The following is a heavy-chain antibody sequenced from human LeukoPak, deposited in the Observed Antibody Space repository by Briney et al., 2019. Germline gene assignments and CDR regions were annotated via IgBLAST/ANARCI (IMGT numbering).Heavy chain of an antibody. Sequence: GGSLRLSCAASGFTFSTYSMNWVRQAPGKGLEWVSYISSSSSTIYYADSVKGRFTISRDNAKNSLYLQMNSLRVEDTAVYYCARDGGWNRFDYWGQGTLVTVSS. V-gene: IGHV3-48*01. CDR2: ISSSSSTI. D-gene: IGHD1-1*01. CDR3: ARDGGWNRFDY. J-gene: IGHJ4*02. CDR1: GFTFSTYS.